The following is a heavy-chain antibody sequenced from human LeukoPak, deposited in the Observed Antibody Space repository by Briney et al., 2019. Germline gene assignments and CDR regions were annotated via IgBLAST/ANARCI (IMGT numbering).Heavy chain of an antibody. CDR1: GFTLSSYA. CDR3: ARGRPHGNDY. Sequence: LAGGSLRLSCAASGFTLSSYAMHWVRQAPGKGLEWVAVISYDGSNKYYADSVKGRFTISRDNSKNTLYLQMNSLRVEDTAVYYCARGRPHGNDYWGQGTLVTVSS. J-gene: IGHJ4*02. D-gene: IGHD4-23*01. CDR2: ISYDGSNK. V-gene: IGHV3-30-3*01.